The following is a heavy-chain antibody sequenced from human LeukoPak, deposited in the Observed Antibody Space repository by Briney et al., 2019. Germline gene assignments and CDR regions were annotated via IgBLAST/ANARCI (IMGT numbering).Heavy chain of an antibody. CDR2: INTNTGNP. Sequence: ASVKVSCKASGYTFTSYGISWVRQAPGQGLEWMGWINTNTGNPTYAQGFTGRFVFYLDTSVSTAYLQISSLKAEDTAVYYCARDDSYYYDSSGYYDAFDIWGQGTMVTVSS. V-gene: IGHV7-4-1*02. CDR3: ARDDSYYYDSSGYYDAFDI. J-gene: IGHJ3*02. D-gene: IGHD3-22*01. CDR1: GYTFTSYG.